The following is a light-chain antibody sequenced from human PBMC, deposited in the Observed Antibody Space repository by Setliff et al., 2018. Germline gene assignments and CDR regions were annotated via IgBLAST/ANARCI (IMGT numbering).Light chain of an antibody. CDR2: DVS. V-gene: IGLV2-14*03. Sequence: QSALAQPASVSGSPGQSITISCTGTSSDVGGYNYVSWYQQHPDKAPKLMIFDVSNRPSGVSNRFSGSKSGNTASLTISGLQAEDEADYYCSSYAGSSTLYVFGTGTRSPS. J-gene: IGLJ1*01. CDR3: SSYAGSSTLYV. CDR1: SSDVGGYNY.